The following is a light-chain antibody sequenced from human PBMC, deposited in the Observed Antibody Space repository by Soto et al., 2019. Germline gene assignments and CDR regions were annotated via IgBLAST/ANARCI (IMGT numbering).Light chain of an antibody. CDR2: GAS. CDR1: QSVSSSY. Sequence: EIVLTQSPGTLSLSPGERATLSCRASQSVSSSYLAWYQQKPGQAPRLLIYGASSRATGIPDRFSVSGSGTDFTLTISRLEPEDFAVYYCQQYGSSPGFGQGTKLEIK. V-gene: IGKV3-20*01. J-gene: IGKJ2*03. CDR3: QQYGSSPG.